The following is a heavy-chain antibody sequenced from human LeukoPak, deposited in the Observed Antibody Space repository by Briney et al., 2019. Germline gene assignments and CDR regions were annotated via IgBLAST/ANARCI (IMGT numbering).Heavy chain of an antibody. CDR1: GGSISSYY. CDR2: IYYSGST. V-gene: IGHV4-59*01. CDR3: ASLGYYDSSGYYHNWFDP. D-gene: IGHD3-22*01. J-gene: IGHJ5*02. Sequence: SETLSLTCTVSGGSISSYYWSWIRQPPGKGLEWIGYIYYSGSTNYNPSLKSRVTISVDTSKNQFSLKLSSVTAADTAVYYCASLGYYDSSGYYHNWFDPWGQGTLVTVSS.